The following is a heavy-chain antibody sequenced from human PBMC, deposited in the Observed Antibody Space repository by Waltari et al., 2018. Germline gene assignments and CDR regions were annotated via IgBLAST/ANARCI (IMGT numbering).Heavy chain of an antibody. Sequence: QVQLQESGPSLLKPSETLSLICTVSGGSISGFYWSWVRQPPGKGLDWIGYIYYTGSTKLNPSLTSSGTMSVDTSKNQFSLRLSSVAPADTAFYSCVRGGGGDLEWFDPWAQGTLVPVSA. CDR3: VRGGGGDLEWFDP. CDR1: GGSISGFY. J-gene: IGHJ5*02. D-gene: IGHD2-21*02. CDR2: IYYTGST. V-gene: IGHV4-59*01.